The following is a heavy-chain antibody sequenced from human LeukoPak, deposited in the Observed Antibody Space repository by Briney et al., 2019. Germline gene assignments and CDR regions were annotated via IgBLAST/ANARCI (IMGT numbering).Heavy chain of an antibody. CDR1: GFTFSSYW. CDR3: ARELASGS. D-gene: IGHD5-12*01. J-gene: IGHJ5*02. V-gene: IGHV3-74*01. CDR2: IKSDGSSA. Sequence: PGGSLRLSCAASGFTFSSYWMHWVRQAPGKGLVWVSRIKSDGSSATYADSVKGRFTISGDNAKSTLYLQMNSLRTEDTAVYYCARELASGSWGQGTLVTVSS.